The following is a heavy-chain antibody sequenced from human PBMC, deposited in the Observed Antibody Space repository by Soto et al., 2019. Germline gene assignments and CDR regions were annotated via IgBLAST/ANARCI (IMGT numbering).Heavy chain of an antibody. CDR2: IYYSGRT. Sequence: SETLSLTCTVSGGSISSYYWSWIRQPPGKGLEWIGYIYYSGRTNYNPTLKSRVTISVDTSKNQCSLKLSSVTAADTAVYYCARVQDYYDSSGYYRNPVFDYWGQGTLVTVSS. CDR1: GGSISSYY. D-gene: IGHD3-22*01. CDR3: ARVQDYYDSSGYYRNPVFDY. J-gene: IGHJ4*02. V-gene: IGHV4-59*01.